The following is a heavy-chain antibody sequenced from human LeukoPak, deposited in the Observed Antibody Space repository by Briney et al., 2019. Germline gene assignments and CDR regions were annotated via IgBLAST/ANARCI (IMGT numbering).Heavy chain of an antibody. D-gene: IGHD3-3*01. CDR3: ARGPYYDFWSGYFDY. V-gene: IGHV3-30*04. CDR1: GFTFSSYA. Sequence: GGFLRLSCAASGFTFSSYAMHWVRQAPGKGLEWVAVISYDGSNKYYADSVKGRFTISRDNSKNTLYLQMNSLRAEDTAVYYCARGPYYDFWSGYFDYWGQGTLVTVSS. CDR2: ISYDGSNK. J-gene: IGHJ4*02.